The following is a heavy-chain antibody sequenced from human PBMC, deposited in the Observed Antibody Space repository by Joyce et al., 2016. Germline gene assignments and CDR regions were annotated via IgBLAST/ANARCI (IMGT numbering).Heavy chain of an antibody. Sequence: QVQLQESGPGLVKPSETLSLTCTFSGASVSSGSSYWSWIRQPPGKGLEWIGYIYYRGSTNYNPSLKSRVTISVDTSKNQFSLKLSSVTAADTAVYYCARDKRWLDLDYWGQGTLVTVSS. CDR1: GASVSSGSSY. CDR3: ARDKRWLDLDY. CDR2: IYYRGST. V-gene: IGHV4-61*01. J-gene: IGHJ4*02. D-gene: IGHD6-19*01.